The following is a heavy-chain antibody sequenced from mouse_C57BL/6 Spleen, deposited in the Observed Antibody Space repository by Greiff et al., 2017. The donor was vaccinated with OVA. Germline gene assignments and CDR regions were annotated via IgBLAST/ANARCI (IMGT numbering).Heavy chain of an antibody. V-gene: IGHV3-1*01. CDR2: ISYSGST. D-gene: IGHD1-1*01. J-gene: IGHJ2*01. Sequence: EVKVEESGPGMVKPSQSLSLTCTVTGYSITSGCDWHWIRHFPGNKLEWMGYISYSGSTNYNPSLKNRISITHDTSKNPFFLKLNSVTTEDTATYYCARGGGTTVVDYFDYWGKGTTLTVSS. CDR3: ARGGGTTVVDYFDY. CDR1: GYSITSGCD.